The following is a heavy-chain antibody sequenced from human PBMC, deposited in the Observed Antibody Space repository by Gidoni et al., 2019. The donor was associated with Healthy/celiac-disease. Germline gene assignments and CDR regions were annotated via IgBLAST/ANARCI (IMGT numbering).Heavy chain of an antibody. Sequence: VQLVESAGGVLHPVRSLCLSCAASGFTFCSYGMHWVRQAPGKGLEWVAVISYDGSNKYYADSVKGRFTISRDNSKNTLYVQMNSLRAEDTAVYYCATPRIKIQRWTRFDYWGQGTLVTVSS. D-gene: IGHD5-18*01. V-gene: IGHV3-30*03. CDR1: GFTFCSYG. J-gene: IGHJ4*02. CDR2: ISYDGSNK. CDR3: ATPRIKIQRWTRFDY.